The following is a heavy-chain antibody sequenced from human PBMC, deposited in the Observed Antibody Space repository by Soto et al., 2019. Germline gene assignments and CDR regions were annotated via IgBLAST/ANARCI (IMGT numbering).Heavy chain of an antibody. CDR1: GFTFSDYY. D-gene: IGHD6-19*01. V-gene: IGHV3-11*05. CDR2: ISSRSTYT. CDR3: VRGNYGWYLGDFDY. J-gene: IGHJ4*02. Sequence: QVQLVESGGGLVKPGGSLRLSCAASGFTFSDYYMTWIRQAPGKGLEWLSYISSRSTYTNYADSVQGRFTISRDNAKNSLYLQMNSLRAEDTAVYYCVRGNYGWYLGDFDYWGQGTLVSVSS.